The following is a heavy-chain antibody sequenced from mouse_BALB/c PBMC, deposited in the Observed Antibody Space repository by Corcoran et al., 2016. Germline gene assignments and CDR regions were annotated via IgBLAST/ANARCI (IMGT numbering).Heavy chain of an antibody. V-gene: IGHV9-4*02. Sequence: QIQLVQSGPELKKPGETVRISCKASGYTFTIAGMQWVQKMPGKGLKWIGWINTHSGVPKYAEDFKGRFAFSLETSASTAYLQISNLKNEDTATYFCASRGDGTFDYWGQGTTLTVSS. D-gene: IGHD2-3*01. CDR2: INTHSGVP. CDR3: ASRGDGTFDY. CDR1: GYTFTIAG. J-gene: IGHJ2*01.